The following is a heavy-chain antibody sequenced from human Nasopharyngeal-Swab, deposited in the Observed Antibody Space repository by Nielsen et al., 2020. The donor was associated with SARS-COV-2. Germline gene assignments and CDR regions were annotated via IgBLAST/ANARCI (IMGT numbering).Heavy chain of an antibody. V-gene: IGHV1-69*02. J-gene: IGHJ4*02. CDR1: GGTFDYYT. Sequence: SVKVSCKASGGTFDYYTISWVRQAPGQGLEWRGRFIPVLGITNYAHKFQGRLTISADKSTTTGYMELNILTSDDTAVYFCARVPNTGAYYPDSWGQGTLVTVSS. D-gene: IGHD7-27*01. CDR2: FIPVLGIT. CDR3: ARVPNTGAYYPDS.